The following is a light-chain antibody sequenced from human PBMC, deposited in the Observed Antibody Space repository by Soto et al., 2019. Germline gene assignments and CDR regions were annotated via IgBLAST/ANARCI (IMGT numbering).Light chain of an antibody. CDR1: QSVSSSY. CDR3: RQYGSSPPWT. CDR2: GAS. V-gene: IGKV3-20*01. J-gene: IGKJ1*01. Sequence: EIVLTQSPGTLSLSPGERATISCRASQSVSSSYLAWYQQKPGQAPRLLIYGASSRATGIPDRFSGSGSGTDFTLTISRLEPEDFAVYYCRQYGSSPPWTFGQGTKVDIK.